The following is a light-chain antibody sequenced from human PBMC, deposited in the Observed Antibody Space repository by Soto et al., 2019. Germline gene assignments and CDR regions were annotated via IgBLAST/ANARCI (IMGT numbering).Light chain of an antibody. CDR3: QHYGSALFT. V-gene: IGKV3-20*01. J-gene: IGKJ3*01. CDR1: QSFSSSY. Sequence: EIVLTQSPGTLSLSPGERATLSCRASQSFSSSYLAWYQQKPGQAPRLLIYGASSRATGIPDRFSGSGSGTDFTLSISCLETEDFAVYYCQHYGSALFTFGPGIKVDVK. CDR2: GAS.